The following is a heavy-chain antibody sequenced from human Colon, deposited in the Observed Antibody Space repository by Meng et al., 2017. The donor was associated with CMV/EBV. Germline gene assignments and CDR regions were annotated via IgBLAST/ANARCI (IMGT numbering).Heavy chain of an antibody. CDR1: GFTFSSYA. CDR2: VSGSSITT. V-gene: IGHV3-23*01. CDR3: VKDHKD. J-gene: IGHJ4*01. Sequence: SLSLSCVGSGFTFSSYALSWVRQAPGKGLEWVSTVSGSSITTYYADSVKGRFTISRDNYNDILSLEMNSLRAEDTALYYCVKDHKDWGHGTLVTVSS.